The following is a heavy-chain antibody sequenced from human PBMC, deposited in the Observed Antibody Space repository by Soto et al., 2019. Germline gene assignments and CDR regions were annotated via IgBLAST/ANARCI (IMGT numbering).Heavy chain of an antibody. V-gene: IGHV3-23*01. Sequence: EVQLLESGGGLVQPGGSLRLSCAASGFPLNAYAMGWVRQAPGKGLEWVSLISGSSASVYYTNAVKGRFTISRNNSKNTLYLQMNSLRTQDTAVYYCAKDQAEYCRATSCFGAFDYRGQGTPVTVPS. CDR2: ISGSSASV. D-gene: IGHD2-2*01. CDR3: AKDQAEYCRATSCFGAFDY. CDR1: GFPLNAYA. J-gene: IGHJ4*02.